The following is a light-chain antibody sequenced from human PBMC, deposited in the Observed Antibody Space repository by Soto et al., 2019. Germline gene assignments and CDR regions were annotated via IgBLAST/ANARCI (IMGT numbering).Light chain of an antibody. J-gene: IGKJ5*01. CDR3: QHSDRTPIT. V-gene: IGKV1-39*01. CDR1: QSISSY. Sequence: ENQWTPPPSSMSATIGDRVTITCRASQSISSYLTWYQQKPGKAPKLLIYAASSLQSGVPSRFSGSGTGTDFTLTISSLQPEDFAICYCQHSDRTPITCGRGTRLEIK. CDR2: AAS.